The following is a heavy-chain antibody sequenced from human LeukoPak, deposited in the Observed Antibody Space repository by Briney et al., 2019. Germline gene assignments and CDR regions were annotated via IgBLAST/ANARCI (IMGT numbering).Heavy chain of an antibody. CDR2: ISYDGSNK. D-gene: IGHD3-22*01. CDR3: AKDFYDSSGYLFDY. Sequence: GGSLRLSCAASGFTFSSYGMHWVRQAPGKGLEWVAVISYDGSNKYYADSVKGRFTISRDNSKNTLYLQMNSLRAEDTAVYYCAKDFYDSSGYLFDYWGQGTLVTVSS. CDR1: GFTFSSYG. J-gene: IGHJ4*02. V-gene: IGHV3-30*18.